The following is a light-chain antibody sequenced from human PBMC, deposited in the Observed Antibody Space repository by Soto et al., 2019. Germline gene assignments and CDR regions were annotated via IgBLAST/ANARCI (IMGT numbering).Light chain of an antibody. CDR1: SPNSVGNS. CDR3: GSWASSLGAYV. CDR2: DDK. Sequence: QSVLTRPPTVSPTPGRKVTMSCPGSSPNSVGNSVSFYQQLRGTPPKLLIYDDKKRPSGIPDRLSGSKSSMSATLGITRFQPGDEADYYCGSWASSLGAYVFGAGTKVT. V-gene: IGLV1-51*01. J-gene: IGLJ1*01.